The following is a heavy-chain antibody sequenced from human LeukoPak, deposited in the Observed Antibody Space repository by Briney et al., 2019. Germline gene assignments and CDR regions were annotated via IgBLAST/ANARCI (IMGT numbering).Heavy chain of an antibody. D-gene: IGHD3-22*01. CDR3: AKGAYYYDSSGQYYFDY. Sequence: GSLRLSCTASGFTFSYYGIHWVRQAPGKGLEWVAFISYDGSNKYYADSVKGRFTISRDNSKNTLYLQMNSLRAEDTAVYYCAKGAYYYDSSGQYYFDYWGQGTLVTVSS. J-gene: IGHJ4*02. CDR1: GFTFSYYG. V-gene: IGHV3-30*18. CDR2: ISYDGSNK.